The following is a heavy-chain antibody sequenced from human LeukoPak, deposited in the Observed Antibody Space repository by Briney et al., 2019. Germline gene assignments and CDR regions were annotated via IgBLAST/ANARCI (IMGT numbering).Heavy chain of an antibody. D-gene: IGHD6-13*01. CDR3: ARHRTPAAVPDY. V-gene: IGHV5-51*01. CDR2: IYPGDSDT. Sequence: GESLKISCKGSGYSFSSYWIVWVRQMPGKGLEWMGIIYPGDSDTRYSPTFQGQVTISADKSISTAYLQWSSLKASDTAMYYCARHRTPAAVPDYWGQGTPVTVSS. J-gene: IGHJ4*02. CDR1: GYSFSSYW.